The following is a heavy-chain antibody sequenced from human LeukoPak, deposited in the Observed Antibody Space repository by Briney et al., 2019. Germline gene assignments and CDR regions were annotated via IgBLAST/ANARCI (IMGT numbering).Heavy chain of an antibody. J-gene: IGHJ4*02. CDR1: GFTFSSYG. CDR2: IRSSSSTM. Sequence: GGSLRLSCAASGFTFSSYGMSWARQAPGKGLEWVSYIRSSSSTMYYADSVKGRFTISRDNAKSSLYLQMSSLRDEDTAVYYCARARGYNHGPQDYYFDYWGLGTLVTVSS. D-gene: IGHD5-18*01. CDR3: ARARGYNHGPQDYYFDY. V-gene: IGHV3-48*02.